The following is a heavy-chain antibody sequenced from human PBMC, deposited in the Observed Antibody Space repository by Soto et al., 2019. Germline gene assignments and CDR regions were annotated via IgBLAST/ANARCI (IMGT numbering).Heavy chain of an antibody. D-gene: IGHD3-9*01. Sequence: LRLSCAASGFTFSSYNMNWVRQAPGKGLEWISSISSSGGSIYYADSVKGRFTIPRDNAKNSLYLQMNSLRAEDTAVYYCTRDLTGSYYFDYWAQGTLVTVSS. J-gene: IGHJ4*02. CDR3: TRDLTGSYYFDY. CDR1: GFTFSSYN. CDR2: ISSSGGSI. V-gene: IGHV3-21*01.